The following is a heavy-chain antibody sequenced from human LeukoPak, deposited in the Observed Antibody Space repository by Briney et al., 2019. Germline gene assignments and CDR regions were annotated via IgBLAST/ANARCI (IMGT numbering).Heavy chain of an antibody. V-gene: IGHV3-30*18. CDR2: ISYDGSNK. J-gene: IGHJ6*02. Sequence: GRSLRLSCAASGFTFSSYGMHWVRQAPGKGLEWVAVISYDGSNKYYADSVKGRLTISRDNSKNTLYLQMNSLRAEDTAVYYCAKDGEYYDFWSGYYTSKGYGMDVWGQGTTVTVSS. CDR3: AKDGEYYDFWSGYYTSKGYGMDV. D-gene: IGHD3-3*01. CDR1: GFTFSSYG.